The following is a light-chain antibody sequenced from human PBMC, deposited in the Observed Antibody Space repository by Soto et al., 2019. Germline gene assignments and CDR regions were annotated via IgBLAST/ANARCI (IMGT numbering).Light chain of an antibody. V-gene: IGLV2-8*01. CDR2: EVN. CDR1: NNDIGGYTY. J-gene: IGLJ1*01. Sequence: QSVLTQPPSASGSPGQSVTISCTGTNNDIGGYTYVSWYQQLPGKAPKLMIYEVNKRPSGIPDRFSGSKSGNTASLTVSGLQPQDEAEYFCSSYSRSINYVFGTGTKLPVL. CDR3: SSYSRSINYV.